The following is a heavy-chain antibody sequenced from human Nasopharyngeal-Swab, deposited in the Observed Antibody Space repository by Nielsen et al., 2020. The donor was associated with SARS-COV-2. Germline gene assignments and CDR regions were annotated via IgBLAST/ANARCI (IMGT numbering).Heavy chain of an antibody. Sequence: WVRQAPGQGLEWMGGIIPIFGTANYAQKFQGRVTITADESTSTAYMELSSLRSEDTAVYYCARDNYDYVWGSYRRFDYRGQGTLVTVSS. D-gene: IGHD3-16*02. J-gene: IGHJ4*02. CDR3: ARDNYDYVWGSYRRFDY. V-gene: IGHV1-69*01. CDR2: IIPIFGTA.